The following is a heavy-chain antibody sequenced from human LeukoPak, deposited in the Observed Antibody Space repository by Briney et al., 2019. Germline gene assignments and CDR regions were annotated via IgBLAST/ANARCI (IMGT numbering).Heavy chain of an antibody. D-gene: IGHD3-10*01. CDR1: GFTFSSYA. CDR2: ISGSGGST. Sequence: GGSLRLSCAASGFTFSSYAMSWVRQAPGKGLERVSAISGSGGSTYYADSVKGRFTISRDNSKNTLYLQMNSLRAEDTAVYYCAKGPRITMVRGVVIALDAFDIWGQGTMVTVSS. J-gene: IGHJ3*02. CDR3: AKGPRITMVRGVVIALDAFDI. V-gene: IGHV3-23*01.